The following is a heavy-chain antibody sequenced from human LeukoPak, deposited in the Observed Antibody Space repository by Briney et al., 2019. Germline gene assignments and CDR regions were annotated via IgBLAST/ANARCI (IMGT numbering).Heavy chain of an antibody. D-gene: IGHD2-2*01. J-gene: IGHJ4*02. CDR2: MYHSGST. V-gene: IGHV4-38-2*02. CDR1: GYSISSGYY. CDR3: ARGPTYQPIDY. Sequence: PSETLSLTCTVSGYSISSGYYWGWIRQPLGKGLEWIGSMYHSGSTYYNPSLKSRVTISVDTSKNQFSLKLSSVTAADTTVYYCARGPTYQPIDYWGQGTLVTVSS.